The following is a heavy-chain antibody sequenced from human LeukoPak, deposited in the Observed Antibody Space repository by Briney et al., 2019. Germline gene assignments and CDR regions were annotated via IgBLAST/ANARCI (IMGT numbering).Heavy chain of an antibody. CDR2: IYYSGST. J-gene: IGHJ4*02. Sequence: SETLSLTCTVSGGSISSYYWSWIRQPPGKGLEWIGYIYYSGSTTYNPSLKSRVTISVDTSKNQFSLKLSSVTAADTAVYYCARASWDSLPGYDFWSGYYRRSEVGFDYWGQGTLVTVSS. D-gene: IGHD3-3*01. CDR1: GGSISSYY. CDR3: ARASWDSLPGYDFWSGYYRRSEVGFDY. V-gene: IGHV4-59*12.